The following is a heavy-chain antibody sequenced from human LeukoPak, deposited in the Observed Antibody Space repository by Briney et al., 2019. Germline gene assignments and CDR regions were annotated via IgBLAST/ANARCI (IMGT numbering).Heavy chain of an antibody. J-gene: IGHJ4*02. CDR3: ARNYDSSGYTAFGY. CDR1: GGSISSYY. Sequence: SESLSLTCTVSGGSISSYYWSWIRQPPGKGLEWIGHIYSSGSTNYNPSLKSRVTISVDTSKNQFSLKLSSVTAADTAVYYCARNYDSSGYTAFGYWGRGTLLTVSS. CDR2: IYSSGST. V-gene: IGHV4-59*01. D-gene: IGHD3-22*01.